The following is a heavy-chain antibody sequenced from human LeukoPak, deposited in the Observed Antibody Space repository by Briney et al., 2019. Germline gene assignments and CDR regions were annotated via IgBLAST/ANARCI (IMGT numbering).Heavy chain of an antibody. J-gene: IGHJ4*02. D-gene: IGHD5-24*01. CDR3: ARDRGGDGINYYFDY. V-gene: IGHV3-33*01. Sequence: GGSLRLSCAASGFTFSSYDMHWVRQAPGKGLEWVAGIWYDGSNKYYADSVKGRFTISRDNSKNTLYLQVNSLRAEDTAVYYCARDRGGDGINYYFDYWGQGTLVTVSS. CDR2: IWYDGSNK. CDR1: GFTFSSYD.